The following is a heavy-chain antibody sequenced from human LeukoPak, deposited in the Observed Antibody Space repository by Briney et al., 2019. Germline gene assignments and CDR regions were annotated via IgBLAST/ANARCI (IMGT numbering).Heavy chain of an antibody. Sequence: ASQTLSLTCTVSGGSISSGSYYWSWIRQPAGKGLEWIGRIYTSGSTNYNPSLKSRVTISLDTSKNQFSLKLSSVTAADTAVYYCARGFAAAGTPFDYWGQGTLVTVSS. D-gene: IGHD6-13*01. CDR3: ARGFAAAGTPFDY. CDR2: IYTSGST. V-gene: IGHV4-61*02. CDR1: GGSISSGSYY. J-gene: IGHJ4*02.